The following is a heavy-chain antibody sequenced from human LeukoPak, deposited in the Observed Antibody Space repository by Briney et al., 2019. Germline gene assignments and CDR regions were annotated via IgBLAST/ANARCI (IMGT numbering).Heavy chain of an antibody. Sequence: ASVKVSCKASPDTFTRYGITWMRQAPGQGLEWMGWIRAYNGDTNYAQKFQGRVTMTAERSTNTAYMELRGLTFDDTAVFYCATTTATSGSSLYWGQGTLVNVAS. D-gene: IGHD6-19*01. CDR2: IRAYNGDT. J-gene: IGHJ4*02. CDR1: PDTFTRYG. CDR3: ATTTATSGSSLY. V-gene: IGHV1-18*01.